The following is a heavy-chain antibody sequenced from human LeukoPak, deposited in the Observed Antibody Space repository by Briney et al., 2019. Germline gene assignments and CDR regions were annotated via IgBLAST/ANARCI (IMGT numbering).Heavy chain of an antibody. V-gene: IGHV4-34*01. Sequence: SETLSLTCAVYGGSFSGYYWSWIRQPPGKGLEWIGEINHSGSTNYNPSLKSRVTISVDTSKNQFSLKLSSVTAADTAVYYCARGQDTAMVPSYGMDVWGQGTRVTVSS. CDR3: ARGQDTAMVPSYGMDV. CDR1: GGSFSGYY. D-gene: IGHD5-18*01. CDR2: INHSGST. J-gene: IGHJ6*02.